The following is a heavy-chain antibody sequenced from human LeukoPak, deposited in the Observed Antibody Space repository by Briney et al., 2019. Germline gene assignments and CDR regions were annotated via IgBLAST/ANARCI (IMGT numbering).Heavy chain of an antibody. Sequence: SETLSLTCAVYGGSFSGYYWSWIRQPPGKGLEWIGEINHSGSTNYNPSLKSRVTISVDTSKNQFSLKLSSVTAANTAVYYCARYRSGYDYFDYWGQGTLVTVSS. CDR1: GGSFSGYY. CDR3: ARYRSGYDYFDY. CDR2: INHSGST. D-gene: IGHD5-12*01. V-gene: IGHV4-34*01. J-gene: IGHJ4*02.